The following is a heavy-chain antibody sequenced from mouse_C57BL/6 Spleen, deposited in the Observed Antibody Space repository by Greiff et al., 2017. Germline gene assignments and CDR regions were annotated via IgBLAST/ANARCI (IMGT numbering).Heavy chain of an antibody. CDR1: GFNIKDDY. CDR3: TTRRLRLGDD. Sequence: EVKLMESGAELVRPGASVKLSCTASGFNIKDDYMHWVKQRPEQGLEWIGWIDPENGDTEYASKVQGKATRPADTSSNTAYLQLSSLTSEYTAVYYCTTRRLRLGDDWGQRTSVTVSS. V-gene: IGHV14-4*01. CDR2: IDPENGDT. D-gene: IGHD3-2*02. J-gene: IGHJ4*01.